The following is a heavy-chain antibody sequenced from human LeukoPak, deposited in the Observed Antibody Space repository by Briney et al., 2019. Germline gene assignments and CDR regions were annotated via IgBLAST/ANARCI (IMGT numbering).Heavy chain of an antibody. CDR1: GYTFTGYY. V-gene: IGHV1-2*02. D-gene: IGHD3-9*01. J-gene: IGHJ5*02. Sequence: ASVKVSCKASGYTFTGYYMHWVRQAPGQGLEWMGWINPNSGGTNYAQKFQGRVTMTRDTSISTAYMELSRLRSDDTAAYYCARVRKRYFDWSNWFDPWGQGTLVTVSS. CDR3: ARVRKRYFDWSNWFDP. CDR2: INPNSGGT.